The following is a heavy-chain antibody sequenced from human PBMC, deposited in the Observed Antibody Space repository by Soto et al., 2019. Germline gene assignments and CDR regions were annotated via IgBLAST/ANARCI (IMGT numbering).Heavy chain of an antibody. CDR3: ARVDAYYYYYMDV. CDR2: IFSGGST. V-gene: IGHV3-53*04. Sequence: PGGSLRLSCAASGFTVSSNYMSWVRQAPGKGLECVSVIFSGGSTYYADSVKGRFTISRHNSKNTLYLQMNSLRAEDTAVYYCARVDAYYYYYMDVWGKGTTVTVSS. CDR1: GFTVSSNY. J-gene: IGHJ6*03. D-gene: IGHD2-15*01.